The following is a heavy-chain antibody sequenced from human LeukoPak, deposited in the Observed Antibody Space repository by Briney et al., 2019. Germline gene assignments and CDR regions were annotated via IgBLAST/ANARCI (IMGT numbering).Heavy chain of an antibody. Sequence: TTSETLSLTCAVYGGSFSGYYWSWIRQPPGKGLEWIGEINHSGSTNYNPSLKSRVTISVDTSKNQFSLKLSSVTAADTAVYYCARGRIHDQWLRLYYFDYWGQGTLVTVSS. CDR1: GGSFSGYY. CDR2: INHSGST. V-gene: IGHV4-34*01. D-gene: IGHD5-12*01. J-gene: IGHJ4*02. CDR3: ARGRIHDQWLRLYYFDY.